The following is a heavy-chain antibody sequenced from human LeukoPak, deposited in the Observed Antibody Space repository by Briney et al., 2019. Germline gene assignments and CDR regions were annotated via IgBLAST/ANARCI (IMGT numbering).Heavy chain of an antibody. CDR2: IYPGDSDT. CDR1: GHSFTSYW. Sequence: GESLKISCKSSGHSFTSYWIGWVRQMPGKGLEWMGIIYPGDSDTRYSPSFQGQVTISADKSISTAYLQWSSLKASDTAMYYCATGLRDYSNIGYYYGMDVWGQGTTVTVSS. V-gene: IGHV5-51*01. J-gene: IGHJ6*02. D-gene: IGHD4-11*01. CDR3: ATGLRDYSNIGYYYGMDV.